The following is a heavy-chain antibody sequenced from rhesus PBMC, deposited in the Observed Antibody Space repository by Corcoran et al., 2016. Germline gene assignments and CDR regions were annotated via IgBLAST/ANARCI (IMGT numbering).Heavy chain of an antibody. J-gene: IGHJ3*01. CDR2: ISVSSGNT. CDR1: GYSISSGHS. CDR3: ARLSGIWAFDF. Sequence: QVQLQESGPGLVKPSETLSLTCAVSGYSISSGHSWGWIRQPPGKGLEFIGYISVSSGNTYYNPALKSRVTISKDTSKNQFSLNLISMTAADTALYYCARLSGIWAFDFWGQGLRVTVSS. D-gene: IGHD1-44*01. V-gene: IGHV4-99*01.